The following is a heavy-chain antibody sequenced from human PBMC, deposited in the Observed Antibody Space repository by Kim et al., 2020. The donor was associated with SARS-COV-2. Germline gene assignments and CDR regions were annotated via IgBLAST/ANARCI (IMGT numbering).Heavy chain of an antibody. D-gene: IGHD6-6*01. V-gene: IGHV3-33*01. Sequence: SYADSVKGRFTISRDNSKNTLYLQMNSLRAEDTAVYYCARARYSSSSPDYWGQGTLVTVSS. J-gene: IGHJ4*02. CDR3: ARARYSSSSPDY.